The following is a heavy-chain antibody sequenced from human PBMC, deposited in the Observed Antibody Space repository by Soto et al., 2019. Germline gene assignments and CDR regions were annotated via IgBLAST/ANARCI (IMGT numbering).Heavy chain of an antibody. V-gene: IGHV1-2*02. Sequence: QLHLVQSGAVVKKPGASVTVSCSASGYPVTAYYMHWVRQAPGRGLEWMGGINPATGAAKYTQTLQGRVTLTRDTSTSKVFMELSGLTSEATADFYCARGGGVGVAGSAAFDMWGQGTLVTVSS. J-gene: IGHJ3*02. CDR3: ARGGGVGVAGSAAFDM. D-gene: IGHD3-3*01. CDR2: INPATGAA. CDR1: GYPVTAYY.